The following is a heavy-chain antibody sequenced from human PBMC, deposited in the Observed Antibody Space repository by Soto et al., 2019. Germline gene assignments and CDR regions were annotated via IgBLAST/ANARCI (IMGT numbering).Heavy chain of an antibody. V-gene: IGHV1-18*01. CDR1: GYTFTSYG. Sequence: ASVKVSCKASGYTFTSYGISWVRQAPGQGLEWMGWISAYNGNTNYAQKLQGRVTMTTDTSTSTAYMELRSLRSDDTAVYYCARDLRTYCSGGSCPPSYWGQGTLVTVSS. J-gene: IGHJ4*02. D-gene: IGHD2-15*01. CDR2: ISAYNGNT. CDR3: ARDLRTYCSGGSCPPSY.